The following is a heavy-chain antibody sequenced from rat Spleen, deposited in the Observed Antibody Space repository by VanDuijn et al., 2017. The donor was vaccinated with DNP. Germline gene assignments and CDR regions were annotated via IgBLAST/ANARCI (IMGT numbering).Heavy chain of an antibody. Sequence: EVKLVESGGGLVQPGRSLKLSCAASGFNFNDYWMGWVRQAPGKGLEWIGQINKDSSIINYIPSLKEKITISRDTAQNILYLQMNKLGSEDTAIYHCAKGPNYGGYSDFFDYWGQGVMVTVSS. D-gene: IGHD1-11*01. CDR2: INKDSSII. CDR3: AKGPNYGGYSDFFDY. CDR1: GFNFNDYW. J-gene: IGHJ2*01. V-gene: IGHV4-2*01.